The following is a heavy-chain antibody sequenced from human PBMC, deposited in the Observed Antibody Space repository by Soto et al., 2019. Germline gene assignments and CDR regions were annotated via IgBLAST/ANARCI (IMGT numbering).Heavy chain of an antibody. V-gene: IGHV4-4*02. J-gene: IGHJ3*01. CDR2: IYHSGST. CDR3: ASSFVPVKWGWGSDAFDV. Sequence: SETLSLTCAVSSGSISSTNWWSWVRQPPGKGLEWIGEIYHSGSTHYNPSLESRVTISLDESKNQFSVKLNSVTAADTAIYYCASSFVPVKWGWGSDAFDVWGQGTMVTVSS. D-gene: IGHD1-26*01. CDR1: SGSISSTNW.